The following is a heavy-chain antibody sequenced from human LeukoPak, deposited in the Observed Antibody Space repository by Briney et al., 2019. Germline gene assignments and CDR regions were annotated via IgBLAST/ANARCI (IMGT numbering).Heavy chain of an antibody. J-gene: IGHJ4*02. CDR2: INPSGGST. CDR3: ARRGQRFLEWSRKTYYFDY. V-gene: IGHV1-46*01. CDR1: GYTFTSYG. Sequence: ASVKVSCKASGYTFTSYGISWVRQAPGQGLEWMGIINPSGGSTTYAQKFQGRVTMTRDTSTSTVYMALSSLTSEDTALYYCARRGQRFLEWSRKTYYFDYWGQGTLVTVSS. D-gene: IGHD3-3*01.